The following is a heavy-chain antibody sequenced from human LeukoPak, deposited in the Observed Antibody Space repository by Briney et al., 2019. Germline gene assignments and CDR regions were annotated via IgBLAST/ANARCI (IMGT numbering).Heavy chain of an antibody. V-gene: IGHV1-69*13. J-gene: IGHJ4*02. CDR3: ARGLDTAMVSPFDY. CDR2: IIPIFGTA. D-gene: IGHD5-18*01. CDR1: GYTFTSYG. Sequence: SVKVSCKASGYTFTSYGISWVRQAPGQGLEWMGGIIPIFGTANYAQKFQGRVTITADESTSTAYMELSSLRSEDTAVYYRARGLDTAMVSPFDYWGQGTLVTVSS.